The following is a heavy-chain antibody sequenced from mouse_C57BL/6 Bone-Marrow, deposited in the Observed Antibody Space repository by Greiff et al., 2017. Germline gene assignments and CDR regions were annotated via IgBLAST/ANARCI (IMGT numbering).Heavy chain of an antibody. J-gene: IGHJ3*01. CDR3: VRDPRRQLRLRAWFAY. V-gene: IGHV10-3*01. Sequence: EVHLVESGGGLVQPKGSLKLSCAASGFTFNTYAMHWVRQAPGKGLEWVARIRSKSSNYATYYADSVKDRFTISRDDSQSMLYLQMNNLKTEDTAMYYCVRDPRRQLRLRAWFAYWGQGTLVTVSA. CDR2: IRSKSSNYAT. D-gene: IGHD3-2*02. CDR1: GFTFNTYA.